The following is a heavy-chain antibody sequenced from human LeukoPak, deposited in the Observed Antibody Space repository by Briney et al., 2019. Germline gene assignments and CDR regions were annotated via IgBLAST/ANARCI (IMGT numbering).Heavy chain of an antibody. J-gene: IGHJ6*02. CDR2: IYSGGST. CDR1: GFTVSSNY. Sequence: PGGSLRLSCAASGFTVSSNYMSWVRQAPGKGLEWVSVIYSGGSTYYADSVKGRFTISRDNSKNTLYLQMNSLRAEDTAVYYCARAKNYYYGMDVWGQGTTVTVSS. V-gene: IGHV3-53*01. CDR3: ARAKNYYYGMDV.